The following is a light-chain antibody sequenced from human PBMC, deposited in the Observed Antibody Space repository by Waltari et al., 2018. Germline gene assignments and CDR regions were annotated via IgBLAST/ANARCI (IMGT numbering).Light chain of an antibody. J-gene: IGLJ2*01. CDR2: EGT. Sequence: QSALTQPASVSGSPGQSITISCTGTTSDIGNHDYVSWYQQHPGKAPKLLIYEGTNRPSGVSTRFSGSKSGSTASLTSSGLQADDEAHYYCSSYTGSSTLLVFGGGTDLTVL. CDR1: TSDIGNHDY. CDR3: SSYTGSSTLLV. V-gene: IGLV2-14*01.